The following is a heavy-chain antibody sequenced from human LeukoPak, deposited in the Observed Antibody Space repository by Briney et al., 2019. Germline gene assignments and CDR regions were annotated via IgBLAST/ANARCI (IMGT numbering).Heavy chain of an antibody. J-gene: IGHJ4*02. Sequence: ASVKVSCKASGYIFTDYYMHWVRQAPGQGLERMGWINPHSGGTKYAQKFQGRVTMTRDTSITTAYVEVSRLRSDDTAVYYCAREGPGSSGWFFDYWGQGTLVSVSS. CDR3: AREGPGSSGWFFDY. CDR1: GYIFTDYY. CDR2: INPHSGGT. D-gene: IGHD6-19*01. V-gene: IGHV1-2*02.